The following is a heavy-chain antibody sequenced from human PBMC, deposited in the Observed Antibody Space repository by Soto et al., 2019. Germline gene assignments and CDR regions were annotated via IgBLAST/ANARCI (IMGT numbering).Heavy chain of an antibody. CDR3: AREGVDTYYYYYYMDV. V-gene: IGHV1-3*01. Sequence: GASVKVSCEACGYTFTSYAMHWVRQAPGQRLEWMGWINAGNGNTKYSQKFQGRVTITRDTSASTAYMELSSLRSEDTAVYYCAREGVDTYYYYYYMDVWGKGTTVTVSS. CDR1: GYTFTSYA. J-gene: IGHJ6*03. D-gene: IGHD5-18*01. CDR2: INAGNGNT.